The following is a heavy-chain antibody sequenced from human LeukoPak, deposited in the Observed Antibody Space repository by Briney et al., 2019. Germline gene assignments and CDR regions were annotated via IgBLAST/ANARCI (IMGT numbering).Heavy chain of an antibody. Sequence: GGSLRLSCVASGFTLSTYRMSWVRQAPGKGLEWVANIKQDGSEKYYVDSVKGRFTISRDNAKNSLYLHMNSLRAEDTAVYYCARDYPPPPVAGPYYFDYWGQGTLVTVSS. CDR3: ARDYPPPPVAGPYYFDY. CDR2: IKQDGSEK. V-gene: IGHV3-7*05. D-gene: IGHD6-19*01. CDR1: GFTLSTYR. J-gene: IGHJ4*02.